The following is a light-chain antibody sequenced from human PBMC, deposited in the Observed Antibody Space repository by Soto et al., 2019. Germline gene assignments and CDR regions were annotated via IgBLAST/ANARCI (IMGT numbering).Light chain of an antibody. CDR2: DVS. Sequence: IVLSQSPATLSLSPGERATLSCRASQNISSYLIWYQQKPGQAPRLLIYDVSNRATGIPARFSGSGSGTDFTLTISSLQPEDFATYYCQQSYSTPRTFGQGTKVDIK. V-gene: IGKV3-11*01. J-gene: IGKJ1*01. CDR3: QQSYSTPRT. CDR1: QNISSY.